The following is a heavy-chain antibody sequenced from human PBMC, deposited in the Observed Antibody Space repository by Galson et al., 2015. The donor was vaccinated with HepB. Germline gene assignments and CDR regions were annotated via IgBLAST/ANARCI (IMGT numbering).Heavy chain of an antibody. Sequence: SVKVSCKASGYTFTGYYMHWVRQAPGQGLEWMGWINPNSGGTNYAQKFQGRVTMTRDTSISTAYMELSSLRSDDTAVYYCARDHLDIVVVVAATPWFDPWGQGTLVTVSS. CDR2: INPNSGGT. CDR1: GYTFTGYY. V-gene: IGHV1-2*02. J-gene: IGHJ5*02. D-gene: IGHD2-15*01. CDR3: ARDHLDIVVVVAATPWFDP.